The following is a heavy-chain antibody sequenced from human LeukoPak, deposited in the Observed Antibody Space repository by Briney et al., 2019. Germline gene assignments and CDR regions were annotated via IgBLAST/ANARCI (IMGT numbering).Heavy chain of an antibody. V-gene: IGHV4-30-2*01. CDR1: GGSISSGGYS. CDR2: TYHSGST. Sequence: PSETLSLTCAVSGGSISSGGYSWSWIRQPPGKGLEWIGYTYHSGSTYYNPSLKSRVTISVDRSKNQFSLKLSSVTAADTAVYYCARGGSSGGSWGLEYFQHWGQGTLVTVSS. J-gene: IGHJ1*01. D-gene: IGHD2-15*01. CDR3: ARGGSSGGSWGLEYFQH.